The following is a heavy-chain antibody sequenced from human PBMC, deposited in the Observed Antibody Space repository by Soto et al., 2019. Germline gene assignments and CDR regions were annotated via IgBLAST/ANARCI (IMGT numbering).Heavy chain of an antibody. J-gene: IGHJ6*04. D-gene: IGHD4-17*01. Sequence: GGSLRLSCAASGFTFSSYCMSWVRQDTGKGLEWVSAISGSGGSTYYADSVKGRFTISRDNSKNTLYLQMNSLRAEDTAVYYFAKDRFTVTTWGGLDFWGKGTTVTGSS. CDR1: GFTFSSYC. CDR3: AKDRFTVTTWGGLDF. CDR2: ISGSGGST. V-gene: IGHV3-23*01.